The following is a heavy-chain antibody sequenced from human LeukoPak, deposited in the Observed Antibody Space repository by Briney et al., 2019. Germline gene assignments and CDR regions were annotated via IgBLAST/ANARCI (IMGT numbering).Heavy chain of an antibody. J-gene: IGHJ5*02. Sequence: KSSETLSLTCAVSGYSISSAYYWGWIRQPPGKGLEWIGSIYHSGSTYYNPSLKSRVTISVDTSKNQFSLKLSSVTAADTAVYYCSRALSGILRNWFDPWGQGTLVTVSS. D-gene: IGHD1-14*01. V-gene: IGHV4-38-2*01. CDR1: GYSISSAYY. CDR2: IYHSGST. CDR3: SRALSGILRNWFDP.